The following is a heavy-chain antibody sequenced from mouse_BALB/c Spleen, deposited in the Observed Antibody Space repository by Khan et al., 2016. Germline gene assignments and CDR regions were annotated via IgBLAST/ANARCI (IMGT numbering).Heavy chain of an antibody. Sequence: QVQLKESGPGLVAPSQSLSITCTVSGFSLTNSGVHWIRQPPGKGLEWLGVIWPGGSTDYNSALMSRLSITKDNYQNTVFLKMISLQTDDTAMYYCARDDQDYDAWFASWGQGTLVIVSA. CDR3: ARDDQDYDAWFAS. J-gene: IGHJ3*01. CDR1: GFSLTNSG. V-gene: IGHV2-9*02. CDR2: IWPGGST. D-gene: IGHD2-4*01.